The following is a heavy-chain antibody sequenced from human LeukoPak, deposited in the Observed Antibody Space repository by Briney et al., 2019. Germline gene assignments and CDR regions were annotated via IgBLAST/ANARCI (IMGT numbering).Heavy chain of an antibody. CDR1: GVSISSSTYY. D-gene: IGHD2-2*01. V-gene: IGHV4-39*01. CDR3: ARRGCTSSSEYFDY. J-gene: IGHJ4*02. Sequence: PSETLSLTCTVSGVSISSSTYYWGWIRQPPGKGLEWIGSMYYTGSTYYNPSLKSRVTISLDTSKNQFSLKLSSVTAADTAVYYCARRGCTSSSEYFDYWGQGSLVTVSS. CDR2: MYYTGST.